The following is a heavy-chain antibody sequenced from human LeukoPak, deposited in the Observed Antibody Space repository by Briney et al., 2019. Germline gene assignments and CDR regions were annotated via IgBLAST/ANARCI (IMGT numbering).Heavy chain of an antibody. Sequence: SETLSLTCTVSGGSISSSSYYWGWIRQPPGKGLGWMGSIFYSGSTYYNPSLKSRVTISVDTSKNQFSLKLSSVTAADTAVYYCARDHYYDSSGYYLPFDYWGQGTLVTVSS. D-gene: IGHD3-22*01. CDR3: ARDHYYDSSGYYLPFDY. CDR2: IFYSGST. CDR1: GGSISSSSYY. J-gene: IGHJ4*02. V-gene: IGHV4-39*07.